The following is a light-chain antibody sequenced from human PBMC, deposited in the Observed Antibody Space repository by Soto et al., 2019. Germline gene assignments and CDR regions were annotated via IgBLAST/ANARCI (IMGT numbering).Light chain of an antibody. J-gene: IGKJ3*01. V-gene: IGKV3-11*01. CDR1: QSLSPY. CDR2: DAS. CDR3: QQRYHSPFP. Sequence: EIVWTQSPATLSLSPGERATLSCRASQSLSPYLAWYQQKPGQAPRLLIYDASTRATGIPARFSGSGSVTDFTLTISSLEPEDFAVYYCQQRYHSPFPFGPGTKVDI.